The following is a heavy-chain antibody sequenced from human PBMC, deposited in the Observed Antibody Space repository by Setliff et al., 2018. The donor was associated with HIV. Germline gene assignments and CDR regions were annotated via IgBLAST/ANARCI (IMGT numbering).Heavy chain of an antibody. D-gene: IGHD2-2*01. J-gene: IGHJ4*02. V-gene: IGHV4-30-2*01. CDR1: GGSISSGGYS. CDR2: IYHSGST. Sequence: SETLSLTCAVSGGSISSGGYSWNWIRQPPGKGLEWIGYIYHSGSTFYNPSLKSRVTISVDRSKNQFSLKLTSVTAADTALYYCARPDCSSSSGFVDYWGQGTLVTVSS. CDR3: ARPDCSSSSGFVDY.